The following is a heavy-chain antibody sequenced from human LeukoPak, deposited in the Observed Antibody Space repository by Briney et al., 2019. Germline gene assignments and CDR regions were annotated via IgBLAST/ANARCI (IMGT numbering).Heavy chain of an antibody. CDR1: GFTFSTYS. D-gene: IGHD5-18*01. J-gene: IGHJ1*01. Sequence: QTGGSLRLSCTASGFTFSTYSMNWVRQAPGRGLGWVSYISNSGTAIYYADSVKGRFTISRDNAKSSLYLQMNSLRAEDTAVYYCARAGYSVDTEYFQHWGQGTLVTVST. CDR3: ARAGYSVDTEYFQH. V-gene: IGHV3-48*04. CDR2: ISNSGTAI.